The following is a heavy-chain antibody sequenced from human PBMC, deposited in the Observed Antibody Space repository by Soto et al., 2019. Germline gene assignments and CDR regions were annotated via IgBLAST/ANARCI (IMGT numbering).Heavy chain of an antibody. D-gene: IGHD6-6*01. CDR3: AIEWGLRPYYLMNV. V-gene: IGHV4-61*03. Sequence: PSETLSLTCFVSGDSVTSGSYYWTWLRQPPGKGLEWIGYISYTGRTKYNPSLQSRVTISVDTSKNDFSLNLSSVTAADTAVYFCAIEWGLRPYYLMNVWGHGT. CDR2: ISYTGRT. CDR1: GDSVTSGSYY. J-gene: IGHJ6*02.